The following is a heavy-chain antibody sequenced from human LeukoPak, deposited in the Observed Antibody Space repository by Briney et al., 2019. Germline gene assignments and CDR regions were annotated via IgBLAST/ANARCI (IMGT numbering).Heavy chain of an antibody. CDR1: GGTFSSYT. V-gene: IGHV1-69*02. CDR2: IIPILGIA. J-gene: IGHJ6*02. D-gene: IGHD6-19*01. CDR3: ARTYSSGSANYYYYYGMDV. Sequence: SVKVSCKASGGTFSSYTISWVRQAPGQGREWMGRIIPILGIAYYAQKFQGRVTINADKSTSTAYMELSSLRSEDTAVYYCARTYSSGSANYYYYYGMDVWGQGTTVTVSS.